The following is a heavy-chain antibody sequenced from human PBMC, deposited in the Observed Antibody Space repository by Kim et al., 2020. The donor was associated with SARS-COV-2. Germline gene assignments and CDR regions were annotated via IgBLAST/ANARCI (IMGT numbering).Heavy chain of an antibody. CDR1: GFTFSDYY. Sequence: GGSLRLSCADSGFTFSDYYMSWIRQAPGKGLEWVSYISSSSSYTNYADSVKGRFTISRDNAKNSLYLQMNSLRAEDTAVYYCARDPVGATDLYSYYYCGMDVWGQGTTVTVSS. V-gene: IGHV3-11*06. D-gene: IGHD1-26*01. CDR2: ISSSSSYT. CDR3: ARDPVGATDLYSYYYCGMDV. J-gene: IGHJ6*02.